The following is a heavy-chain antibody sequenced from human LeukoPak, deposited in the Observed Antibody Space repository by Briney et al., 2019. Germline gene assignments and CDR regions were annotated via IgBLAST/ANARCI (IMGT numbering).Heavy chain of an antibody. CDR3: ARDRWRSRFGELFVDY. CDR1: GFTFSSYE. CDR2: ISSSGSTI. Sequence: PGGSLRLSRAASGFTFSSYEMNWVRQAPGKGLEWVSYISSSGSTIYYADSVKGRFTISRDNAKNSLYLQMNSLRAEDTAVYYCARDRWRSRFGELFVDYWGQGTLVTVSS. V-gene: IGHV3-48*03. D-gene: IGHD3-10*01. J-gene: IGHJ4*02.